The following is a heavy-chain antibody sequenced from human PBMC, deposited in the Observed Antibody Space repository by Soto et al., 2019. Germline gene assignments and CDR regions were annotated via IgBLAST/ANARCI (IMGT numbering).Heavy chain of an antibody. D-gene: IGHD3-22*01. J-gene: IGHJ4*02. CDR3: ARVSYYYDSSGYLLDY. CDR1: GGSISSGGYY. CDR2: IYYSGST. V-gene: IGHV4-31*03. Sequence: SETLSLTCTVSGGSISSGGYYWSWIRQHPGKGLEWIGYIYYSGSTYYNPSLKSRVTISVDTSKNQFSLKLSSVTAADTAVYYCARVSYYYDSSGYLLDYWGQGTLVTVSS.